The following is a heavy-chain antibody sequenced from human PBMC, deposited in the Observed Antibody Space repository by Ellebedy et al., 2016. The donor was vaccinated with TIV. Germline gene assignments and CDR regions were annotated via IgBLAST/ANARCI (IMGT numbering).Heavy chain of an antibody. V-gene: IGHV3-30*18. CDR1: GFTFSSYG. D-gene: IGHD6-13*01. CDR3: AKVSPVGYSSSWYDY. Sequence: GGSLRLSXAASGFTFSSYGMHWVRQAPGKGLEWVAVISYDGSNKYYADSVKGRFTISRDNSKNTLYLQMNSLRAEDTAVYYCAKVSPVGYSSSWYDYWGQGTLVTVSS. J-gene: IGHJ4*02. CDR2: ISYDGSNK.